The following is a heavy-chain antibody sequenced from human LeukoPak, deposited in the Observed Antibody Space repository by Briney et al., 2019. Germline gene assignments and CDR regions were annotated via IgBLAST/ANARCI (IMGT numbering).Heavy chain of an antibody. V-gene: IGHV4-34*01. Sequence: SETLSLTCAVYGGSFSGYYWSWVRQPPGKGLEWIGEIYHSGSTNYNPSLKSRVTISVDKSKNQFSLKLSSVTAADTAVYYCASNQFWAGTYYYFDYWGQGTLVTVSS. CDR3: ASNQFWAGTYYYFDY. CDR1: GGSFSGYY. D-gene: IGHD3/OR15-3a*01. J-gene: IGHJ4*02. CDR2: IYHSGST.